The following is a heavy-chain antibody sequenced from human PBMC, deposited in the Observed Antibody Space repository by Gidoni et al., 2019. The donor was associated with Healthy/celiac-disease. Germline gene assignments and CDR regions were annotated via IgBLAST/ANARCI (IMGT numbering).Heavy chain of an antibody. CDR2: ITQDGSEK. V-gene: IGHV3-7*01. CDR1: GFTFSSYW. CDR3: ARFKGIAVAGLDY. D-gene: IGHD6-19*01. Sequence: EVQLVESGGGLVQPGGSLRLSCEAHGFTFSSYWMSWVRQAPGKGREWVATITQDGSEKYYVDSVKGRFTISRDNAKNSLYLQMNSLRAEDTAVYYCARFKGIAVAGLDYWGQGTLVTVSS. J-gene: IGHJ4*02.